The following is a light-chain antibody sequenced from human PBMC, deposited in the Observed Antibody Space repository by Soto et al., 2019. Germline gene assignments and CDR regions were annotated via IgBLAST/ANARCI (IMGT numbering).Light chain of an antibody. CDR1: SSDVGGYNY. V-gene: IGLV2-14*01. J-gene: IGLJ1*01. CDR3: SSYPSSNTLV. CDR2: DVS. Sequence: QSVLTQSASVSGSPGQSITISCTGTSSDVGGYNYVSWYQQHAGKAPKLMIYDVSNRPSGVSNRFSGSKSGNTASLTISGLQGEDEADYHCSSYPSSNTLVFGTGTKVTVL.